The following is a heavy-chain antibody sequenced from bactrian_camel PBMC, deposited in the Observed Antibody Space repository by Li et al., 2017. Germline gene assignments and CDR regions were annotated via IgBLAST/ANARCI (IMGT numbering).Heavy chain of an antibody. CDR1: GDTISRYC. CDR3: ASMGAEFCPTRPTKPDDYGY. Sequence: HVQLVESGGGSVQVGGSLRLSCVASGDTISRYCMGWFRQIPDKEREGVAGIESDGSTSYTDSVKGRFTISRDNAKMTLSLQMNALRPEDTAMYYCASMGAEFCPTRPTKPDDYGYWGQGTQVTVS. V-gene: IGHV3S9*01. J-gene: IGHJ4*01. D-gene: IGHD3*01. CDR2: IESDGST.